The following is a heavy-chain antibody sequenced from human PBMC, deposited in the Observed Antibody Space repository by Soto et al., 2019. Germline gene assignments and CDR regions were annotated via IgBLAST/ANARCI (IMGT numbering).Heavy chain of an antibody. CDR2: ITRTGGST. V-gene: IGHV3-23*01. CDR1: GFTFTNFA. Sequence: GGSLRLSCAASGFTFTNFAMSWVRQAPGRGLEWVSAITRTGGSTHYADSVKGRFTISRDNSKNTLYLQMSSLRAEDTAVYYCAKDDGNWGQGTRVTVSA. J-gene: IGHJ4*02. CDR3: AKDDGN.